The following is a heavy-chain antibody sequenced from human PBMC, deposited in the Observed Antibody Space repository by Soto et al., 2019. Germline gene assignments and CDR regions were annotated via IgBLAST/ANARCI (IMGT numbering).Heavy chain of an antibody. J-gene: IGHJ6*03. V-gene: IGHV4-59*01. CDR2: IYYSGST. D-gene: IGHD4-17*01. CDR1: GGSISSYY. CDR3: ARKTTVTTPYYYYYMDV. Sequence: SETLSLTCTVSGGSISSYYWSWIRQPPGKGLEWIGYIYYSGSTNYNPSLKSRVTISVDTSKNQFSLKLSSVTAADTAVYYCARKTTVTTPYYYYYMDVWGKGTTVTVSS.